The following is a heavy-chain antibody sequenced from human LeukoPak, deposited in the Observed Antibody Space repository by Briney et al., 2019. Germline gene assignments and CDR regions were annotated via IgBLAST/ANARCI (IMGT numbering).Heavy chain of an antibody. J-gene: IGHJ4*02. V-gene: IGHV4-39*01. D-gene: IGHD2-2*01. CDR2: IYYSGST. Sequence: YPSETLSLTCTVSGGSISSSSYYWGWIRQPPGKGLEWIGGIYYSGSTYYNPSLKSRVTISVDTSKNQFSLKLSSVTAADTAVYYCARGPPPSYCSSTSCLRYYFDYWGQGTLVTVSS. CDR1: GGSISSSSYY. CDR3: ARGPPPSYCSSTSCLRYYFDY.